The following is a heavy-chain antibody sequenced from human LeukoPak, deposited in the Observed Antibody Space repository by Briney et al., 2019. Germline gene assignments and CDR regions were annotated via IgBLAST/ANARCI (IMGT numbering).Heavy chain of an antibody. CDR1: GFTFGSYS. V-gene: IGHV3-21*01. J-gene: IGHJ4*02. CDR3: ARDADRYCSSTSCPDFDY. D-gene: IGHD2-2*01. Sequence: GGSLRLSCAASGFTFGSYSMNWVRQAPGKGLEWVSSISSSSSYIYYADSVKGRFTISRDNAKNSLYLQMNSLRAEDTAVYYCARDADRYCSSTSCPDFDYWGQGTLVTVSS. CDR2: ISSSSSYI.